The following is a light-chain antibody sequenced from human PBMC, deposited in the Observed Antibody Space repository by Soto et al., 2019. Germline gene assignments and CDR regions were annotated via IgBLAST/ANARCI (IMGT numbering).Light chain of an antibody. CDR1: SSNIGAGYD. Sequence: QSVLTQPPSVSGAPGQRVTIPCTGRSSNIGAGYDVHWYQQLPGTAPKLLIYGNSNRPSGVPDRFSGSKSGTSAPLAITGLQAEDEADYYCQSYDSSRYVFGTGTELTVL. CDR3: QSYDSSRYV. CDR2: GNS. J-gene: IGLJ1*01. V-gene: IGLV1-40*01.